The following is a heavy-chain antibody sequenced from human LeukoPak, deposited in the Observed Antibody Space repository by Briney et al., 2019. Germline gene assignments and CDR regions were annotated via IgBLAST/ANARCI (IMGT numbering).Heavy chain of an antibody. V-gene: IGHV4-59*01. Sequence: PSETLSLTCTVSGGSISSYYWSWIRQPPGKGLEWIGYIYYSGSTNYNPSLKSRVTISVDTSKNQFSLKLSSVTAADTAVYYCARMFGVVSAGYYYYYYGMDVWGQGTMVTVSS. CDR3: ARMFGVVSAGYYYYYYGMDV. CDR1: GGSISSYY. CDR2: IYYSGST. D-gene: IGHD3-3*01. J-gene: IGHJ6*02.